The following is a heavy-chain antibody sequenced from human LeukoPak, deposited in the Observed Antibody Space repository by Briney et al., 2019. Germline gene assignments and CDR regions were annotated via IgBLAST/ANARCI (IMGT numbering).Heavy chain of an antibody. CDR2: ISYDGSNK. V-gene: IGHV3-30-3*01. Sequence: GGSLRLSCAASGFTFSSYAMSWVRQAPGKGLEWVAVISYDGSNKYYADSVKGRFTISRDNSKNTLYLQMNSLRAEDTAVYYCASPSRTGAFDIWGQGTMVTVSS. D-gene: IGHD1-1*01. CDR3: ASPSRTGAFDI. CDR1: GFTFSSYA. J-gene: IGHJ3*02.